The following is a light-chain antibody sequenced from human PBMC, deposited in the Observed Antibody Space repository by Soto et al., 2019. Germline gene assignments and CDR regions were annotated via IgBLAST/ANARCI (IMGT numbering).Light chain of an antibody. CDR2: WAS. CDR1: QSILHSSNNKNY. Sequence: DIVMTQTPESLAVSLGERATINCKSTQSILHSSNNKNYLAWFQQKPGQAPKLLIYWASTRESGVPDRFSGSGSGTDFTLTIGSLQAEDVAFYYCQQYYVTPIAFGQGTKVDI. V-gene: IGKV4-1*01. CDR3: QQYYVTPIA. J-gene: IGKJ1*01.